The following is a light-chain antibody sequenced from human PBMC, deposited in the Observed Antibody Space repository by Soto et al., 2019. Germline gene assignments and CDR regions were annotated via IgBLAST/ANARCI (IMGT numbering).Light chain of an antibody. CDR1: QSISNW. CDR2: MAS. CDR3: QQYNTYSGT. Sequence: DIQVTQSASSRSASVGDRVTITCRASQSISNWLAWYQQKPGKAPKVLMYMASSLESGVPSRFSARGSGTELTLTISSMQNDDFETYYCQQYNTYSGTFGGGTKVDIK. J-gene: IGKJ4*01. V-gene: IGKV1-5*03.